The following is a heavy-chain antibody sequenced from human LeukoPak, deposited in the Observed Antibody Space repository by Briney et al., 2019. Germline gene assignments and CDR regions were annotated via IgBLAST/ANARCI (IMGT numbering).Heavy chain of an antibody. CDR3: ARRGGYCGGDCYSIDY. Sequence: ASVKVSCKASGYTFTSYYMHWVRQAPGQGLEWMGIINPSGGSTSYAQKFQGRVTMTRDTSTSTVYMELGSLRSEDTAVYYCARRGGYCGGDCYSIDYWGQGTLVTVSS. D-gene: IGHD2-21*02. CDR2: INPSGGST. J-gene: IGHJ4*02. CDR1: GYTFTSYY. V-gene: IGHV1-46*01.